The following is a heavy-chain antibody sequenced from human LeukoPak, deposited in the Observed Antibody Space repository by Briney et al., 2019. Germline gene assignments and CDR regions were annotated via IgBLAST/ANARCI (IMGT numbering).Heavy chain of an antibody. CDR1: GFTFSSYW. Sequence: QPGGSLRLSCAASGFTFSSYWMSWVRQGPGKGLVWVSRISTDGSSTDYADSVKGRFTISRENAKNTLYLQMNSLRAEDTAVYYCARTRTLPIAGGFDTWGQGSLVTVSS. CDR2: ISTDGSST. J-gene: IGHJ5*02. D-gene: IGHD3-16*01. CDR3: ARTRTLPIAGGFDT. V-gene: IGHV3-74*01.